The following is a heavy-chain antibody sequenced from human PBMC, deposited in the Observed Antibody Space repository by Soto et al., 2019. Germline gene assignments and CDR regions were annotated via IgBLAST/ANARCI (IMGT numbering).Heavy chain of an antibody. J-gene: IGHJ6*02. CDR2: IIPIFGTA. D-gene: IGHD6-6*01. V-gene: IGHV1-69*13. CDR1: GGTFSSYA. Sequence: GASVKVSCKASGGTFSSYAISWVRQAPGQGLEWMGGIIPIFGTANYAQKFQGRVTITADESTSTAYMELSSLRSEDTAVYYCARDLRRIAARPDLPPRSYYYYYYGMDVWGQGTTVTVS. CDR3: ARDLRRIAARPDLPPRSYYYYYYGMDV.